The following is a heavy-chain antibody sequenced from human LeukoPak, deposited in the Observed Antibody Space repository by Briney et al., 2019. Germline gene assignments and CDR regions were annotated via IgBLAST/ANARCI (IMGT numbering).Heavy chain of an antibody. CDR3: ARGARARRWDDAFDI. V-gene: IGHV1-8*01. D-gene: IGHD1-26*01. Sequence: GASVKVSCKASGYTFTSYDINWVRQAPGQGLEWMGWMNPNCGNTSYAQKFQGKVTMTRNTSISTAYMELSSLRSEDTAGYYCARGARARRWDDAFDIWGQGTMVTVSS. J-gene: IGHJ3*02. CDR2: MNPNCGNT. CDR1: GYTFTSYD.